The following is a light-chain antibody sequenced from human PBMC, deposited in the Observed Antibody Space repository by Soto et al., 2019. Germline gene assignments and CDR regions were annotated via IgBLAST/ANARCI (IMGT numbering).Light chain of an antibody. J-gene: IGLJ3*02. Sequence: SVLTQPPSASGNPGQRVTISCSGSSANLARNSVNWYQQFPGTAPKLLIHKTDQRPSGVPDRFSGSKSGTSASLAITGLQSEDEGDYYCASWDDSLNIWVFGGGTKLTVL. CDR1: SANLARNS. CDR3: ASWDDSLNIWV. V-gene: IGLV1-44*01. CDR2: KTD.